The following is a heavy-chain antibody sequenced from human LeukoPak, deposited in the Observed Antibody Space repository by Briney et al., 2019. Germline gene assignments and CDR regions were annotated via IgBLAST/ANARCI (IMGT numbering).Heavy chain of an antibody. CDR2: INPNSGGT. V-gene: IGHV1-2*02. CDR1: GYTFTGYY. CDR3: ARDGVLRYFDWLLKNYYYMDV. D-gene: IGHD3-9*01. Sequence: ASVKVSCKASGYTFTGYYMHWVRQAPGQGLEWMGWINPNSGGTNYAQKFQGRVTMTRDTSISTAYVELSRLRSDDTAVYYCARDGVLRYFDWLLKNYYYMDVWGKGTTVTVSS. J-gene: IGHJ6*03.